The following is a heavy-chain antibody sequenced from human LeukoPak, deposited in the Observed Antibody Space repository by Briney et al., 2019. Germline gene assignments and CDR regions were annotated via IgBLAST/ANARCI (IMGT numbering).Heavy chain of an antibody. CDR3: ARGIRDYNDQLGYFQH. V-gene: IGHV3-20*04. J-gene: IGHJ1*01. Sequence: GGSLRLSCAASGFTFDNYGMTWVRQVPGKGLEWVSGVNWNGGSTGYADSVKGRFTISRDNAKNSLYLQMNSLRAEDTAVYYCARGIRDYNDQLGYFQHWGQGTLVTVSS. CDR2: VNWNGGST. CDR1: GFTFDNYG. D-gene: IGHD4-11*01.